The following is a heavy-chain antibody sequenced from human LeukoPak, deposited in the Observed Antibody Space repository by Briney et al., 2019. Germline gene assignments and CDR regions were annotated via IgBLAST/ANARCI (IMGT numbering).Heavy chain of an antibody. CDR1: GFTFSSYA. J-gene: IGHJ6*02. Sequence: PGGSLRLSCAASGFTFSSYAMSWVRQAPGQGLEWVSTITGSGGRTYYADSVKGRFTISRDNSKNTLYLQMNSLRAEDTAVYYCAKDLYARYCSSTSCHRPYLSAAYYYYGMDVWGQGTTVTVSS. D-gene: IGHD2-2*01. CDR3: AKDLYARYCSSTSCHRPYLSAAYYYYGMDV. CDR2: ITGSGGRT. V-gene: IGHV3-23*01.